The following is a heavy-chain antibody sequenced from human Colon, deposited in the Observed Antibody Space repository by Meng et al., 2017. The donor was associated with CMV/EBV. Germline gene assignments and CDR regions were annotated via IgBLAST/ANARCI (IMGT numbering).Heavy chain of an antibody. CDR2: INPNSGGT. J-gene: IGHJ5*02. CDR1: GYTFTGYY. CDR3: ARDVWGVVVPAA. V-gene: IGHV1-2*02. D-gene: IGHD2-2*01. Sequence: ASVKVSCKASGYTFTGYYMHWVRQAPGQGLEWMGWINPNSGGTNYAQKFQGRVTMTRDTSISTAYMELSRLRSDDTAVYYCARDVWGVVVPAAWGQGTLVTAPQ.